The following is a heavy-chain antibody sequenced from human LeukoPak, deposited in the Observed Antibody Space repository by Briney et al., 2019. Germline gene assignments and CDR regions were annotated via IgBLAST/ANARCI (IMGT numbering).Heavy chain of an antibody. CDR1: GYSISSDYY. CDR2: IYHSGST. CDR3: ARHHGGSWHFDY. J-gene: IGHJ4*02. Sequence: SGTLSLTCAVSGYSISSDYYWGWSRQPPGKGVEWIRSIYHSGSTYYNPSLNSRVTISVDTSKNQFSLKLTSVTAADTSVYHCARHHGGSWHFDYWGQGTLVTVSS. V-gene: IGHV4-38-2*01. D-gene: IGHD6-13*01.